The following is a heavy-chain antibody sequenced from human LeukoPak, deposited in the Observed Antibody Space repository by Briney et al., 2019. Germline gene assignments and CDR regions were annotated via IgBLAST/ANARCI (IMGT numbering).Heavy chain of an antibody. D-gene: IGHD4-17*01. Sequence: GGSLRLXCAASGFAFSSYWMHWVRQAPGKGLVWVSRINSDGSSTSYADSVKGRFTISRDNAKNALYLQMNSLRAEDTAVYYCAQLYGDDYAFDIWGQGTMVTVSS. V-gene: IGHV3-74*01. CDR2: INSDGSST. CDR1: GFAFSSYW. J-gene: IGHJ3*02. CDR3: AQLYGDDYAFDI.